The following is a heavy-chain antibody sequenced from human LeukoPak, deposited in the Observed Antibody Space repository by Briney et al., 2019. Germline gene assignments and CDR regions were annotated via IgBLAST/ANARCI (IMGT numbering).Heavy chain of an antibody. CDR1: GGTFSSYA. V-gene: IGHV1-69*04. J-gene: IGHJ4*02. Sequence: SVKVSCKASGGTFSSYAISWVRQAPGQGLEWMGRIIPILGIANYAQKFQGRVTITADKSTSTAYMELSSLRSEDTAVYFCASGRQGSGSYYNPFDYWGQGTLVTVSS. CDR2: IIPILGIA. D-gene: IGHD3-10*01. CDR3: ASGRQGSGSYYNPFDY.